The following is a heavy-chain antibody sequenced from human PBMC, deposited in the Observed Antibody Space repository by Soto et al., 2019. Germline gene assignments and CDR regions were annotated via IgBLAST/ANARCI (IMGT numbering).Heavy chain of an antibody. CDR3: ATSGERGYSGYDLIRFDY. J-gene: IGHJ4*02. CDR2: ISAYNGNT. CDR1: GYTFTSYG. D-gene: IGHD5-12*01. V-gene: IGHV1-18*01. Sequence: ASVKVSCKASGYTFTSYGISWVRQAPGQGLEWMGWISAYNGNTNYAQKLQGRATMTTDTSTSTAYMELRSLRSDDTAVYYCATSGERGYSGYDLIRFDYWGQGTLVTVSS.